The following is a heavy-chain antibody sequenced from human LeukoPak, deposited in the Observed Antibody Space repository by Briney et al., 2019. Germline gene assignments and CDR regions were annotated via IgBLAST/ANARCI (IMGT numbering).Heavy chain of an antibody. CDR2: ISYDGSNK. Sequence: FTXXXXGMHWVRQAPGKGLEGVAVISYDGSNKYYADSVKGRFTISRDNSKNTLYLQMNSLRAEDTAVYYCAKAVTGYYYYYGMDVWGQGTTVTASS. V-gene: IGHV3-30*18. J-gene: IGHJ6*02. CDR1: FTXXXXG. CDR3: AKAVTGYYYYYGMDV. D-gene: IGHD4-4*01.